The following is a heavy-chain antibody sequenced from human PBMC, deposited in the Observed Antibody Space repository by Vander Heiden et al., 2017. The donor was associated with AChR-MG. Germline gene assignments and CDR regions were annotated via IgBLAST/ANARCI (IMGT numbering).Heavy chain of an antibody. J-gene: IGHJ2*01. CDR1: GFTLSTSG. CDR3: ARGGSSSSSTDAYWYFDL. Sequence: QVPLVESGGGLVQPGRSLRLSCAASGFTLSTSGVHWVRQDPGKRLEWVAVIWDDGSNKYYADSVKGRFTISRDNSKNTLYLQMNSLRAEDTAVYYCARGGSSSSSTDAYWYFDLWGRGTLVTVSS. V-gene: IGHV3-33*08. D-gene: IGHD6-6*01. CDR2: IWDDGSNK.